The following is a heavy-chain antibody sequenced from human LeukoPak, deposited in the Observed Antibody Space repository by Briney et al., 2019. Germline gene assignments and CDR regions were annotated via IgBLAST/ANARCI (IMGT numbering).Heavy chain of an antibody. CDR1: GFIFRSYI. J-gene: IGHJ4*02. V-gene: IGHV3-74*01. CDR2: INPDGTTT. CDR3: ARVSIGWYSFDY. D-gene: IGHD6-19*01. Sequence: PGGSLRLSCAASGFIFRSYIMHRVRQAPGKGLVWVSRINPDGTTTSYADSVKGRFTISRDNAKDTVYLQMNSLRAEDTAVYYCARVSIGWYSFDYWGQGTLVTVSS.